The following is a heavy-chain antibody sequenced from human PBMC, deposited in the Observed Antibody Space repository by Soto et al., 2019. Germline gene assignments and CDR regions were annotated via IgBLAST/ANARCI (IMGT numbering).Heavy chain of an antibody. CDR2: IRNKANSYTT. D-gene: IGHD1-1*01. CDR3: VGSRYDDRELYY. V-gene: IGHV3-72*01. Sequence: EVQLVESGGGLVQPGGSLRLSCAASGFTFSDHYMDWVRQAPGKGLEWVGRIRNKANSYTTEYAASVKDRFTISRDESKNSLYMQMNKMKTENKDVYYCVGSRYDDRELYYWGQGTLVIVSS. J-gene: IGHJ4*02. CDR1: GFTFSDHY.